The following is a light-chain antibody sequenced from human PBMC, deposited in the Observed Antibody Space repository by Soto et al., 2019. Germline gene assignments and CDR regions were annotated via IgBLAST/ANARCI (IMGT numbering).Light chain of an antibody. CDR3: QQYNKYPVT. CDR2: QAS. J-gene: IGKJ4*01. Sequence: DIPMTQSPSTLSASVGDRVTITCRASQSINAWLAWYQQKPGKAPKLLIYQASSLESGVPSRFSGSGSGTEFTLTISSLQPDDFATYHCQQYNKYPVTFGGGTKVEIK. V-gene: IGKV1-5*03. CDR1: QSINAW.